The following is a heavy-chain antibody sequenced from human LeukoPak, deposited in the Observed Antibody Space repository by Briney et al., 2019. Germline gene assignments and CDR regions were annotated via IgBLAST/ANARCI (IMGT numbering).Heavy chain of an antibody. CDR1: GGSISSREYY. CDR2: IYYSGNT. CDR3: ARRVWYTKNYDDYFDY. Sequence: SETLSLTCTVSGGSISSREYYWGWIRQSPRKGLEVIAVIYYSGNTYYSPSLRSRVIMSVDTSKNQFSLKLNSVTAADTAVYYCARRVWYTKNYDDYFDYWGQGTLVTVSS. V-gene: IGHV4-39*07. D-gene: IGHD2-2*02. J-gene: IGHJ4*02.